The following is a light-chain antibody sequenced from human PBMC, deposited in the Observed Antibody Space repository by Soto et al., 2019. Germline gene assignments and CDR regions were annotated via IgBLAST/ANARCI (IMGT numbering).Light chain of an antibody. CDR3: SSYAGSNNLI. J-gene: IGLJ1*01. CDR2: DVS. V-gene: IGLV2-8*01. Sequence: QSALTQPPSASGALGQSVTISCTGTSSDVGGYNHVSWYQQHPGKAPKLLIYDVSHRPSGVPDRFSGSKSGNTASLTVSGLQADYEVEYYWSSYAGSNNLIFGNGTKLTVL. CDR1: SSDVGGYNH.